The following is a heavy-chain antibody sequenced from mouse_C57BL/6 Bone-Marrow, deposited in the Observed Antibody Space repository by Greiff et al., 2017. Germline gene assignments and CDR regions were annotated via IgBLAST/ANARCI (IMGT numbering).Heavy chain of an antibody. V-gene: IGHV1-54*01. CDR1: GYAFTNYL. CDR2: INPGSGGT. D-gene: IGHD2-1*01. J-gene: IGHJ3*01. CDR3: AYYGNSAWFAY. Sequence: QVQLQQSGAELVRPGTSVKVSCKASGYAFTNYLIEWVKQRPGQGLEWIGVINPGSGGTNYNEKFKGKATLTADKSSSTAYMQLSSPTSEDSAVYFCAYYGNSAWFAYWGQGTLVTVSA.